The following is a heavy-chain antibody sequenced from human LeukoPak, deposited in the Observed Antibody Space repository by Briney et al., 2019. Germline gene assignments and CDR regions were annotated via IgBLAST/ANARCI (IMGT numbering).Heavy chain of an antibody. CDR2: MNPNSGNT. CDR1: GYTFTSYD. J-gene: IGHJ4*02. Sequence: GASVKVSCKASGYTFTSYDINWVRQATGQGLEWMGWMNPNSGNTGYAQKFQGRVTMTEDTSTDTAYMELSSLRSEDTAVYYCATEDFWSGYYLDYWGQGTLVTVSS. V-gene: IGHV1-8*02. D-gene: IGHD3-3*01. CDR3: ATEDFWSGYYLDY.